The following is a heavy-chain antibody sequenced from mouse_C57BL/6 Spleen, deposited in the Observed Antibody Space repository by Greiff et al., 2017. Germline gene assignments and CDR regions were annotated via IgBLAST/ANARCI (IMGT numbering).Heavy chain of an antibody. J-gene: IGHJ4*01. D-gene: IGHD2-2*01. V-gene: IGHV2-2*01. CDR2: IWSGGST. Sequence: QVQLQQSGPGLVQPSQSLSITCTVSGFSLTSYGVHWVRQSPGKGLEWLGVIWSGGSTDYNAAFISRLSISKDNSKSQVFFKMNSLQADDTAIYYCARGYDVYYAMDYWGQGTSVTVSS. CDR1: GFSLTSYG. CDR3: ARGYDVYYAMDY.